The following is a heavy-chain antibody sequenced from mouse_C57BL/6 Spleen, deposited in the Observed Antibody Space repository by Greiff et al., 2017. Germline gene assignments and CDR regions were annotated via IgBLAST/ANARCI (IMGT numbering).Heavy chain of an antibody. J-gene: IGHJ2*01. CDR1: GYTFTDYE. V-gene: IGHV1-15*01. D-gene: IGHD6-1*01. Sequence: QVKLQQSGAELVRPGASVTLSCKASGYTFTDYEMHWVMQTPVHGLEWIGAIDPETGGTAYNQKFKGRAILTADKSSSTAYLELRSLTSEDSAVYYCTRPLSRDFDYWGQGTTLTVSS. CDR3: TRPLSRDFDY. CDR2: IDPETGGT.